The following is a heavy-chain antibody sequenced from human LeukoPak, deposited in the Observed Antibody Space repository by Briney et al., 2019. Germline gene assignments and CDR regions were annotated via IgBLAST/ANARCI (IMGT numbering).Heavy chain of an antibody. CDR1: GYTFTGYY. Sequence: WASVKVSCKASGYTFTGYYMHWVRQAPGQGLEWMGRINPNSGGTNYAQKFQAWVTMTRDTSINTAYMQLSSLRSDDTAVYYCARITTGTGGFDSWGQGTLVTISS. CDR2: INPNSGGT. CDR3: ARITTGTGGFDS. J-gene: IGHJ4*02. D-gene: IGHD1-1*01. V-gene: IGHV1-2*04.